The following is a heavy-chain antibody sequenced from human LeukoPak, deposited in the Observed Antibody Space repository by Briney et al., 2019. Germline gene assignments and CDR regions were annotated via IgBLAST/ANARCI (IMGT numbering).Heavy chain of an antibody. V-gene: IGHV3-23*01. CDR1: GYTFSSYG. CDR3: AIREFGESLFVVGHLDY. J-gene: IGHJ4*02. CDR2: LNGNRGGT. D-gene: IGHD3-10*01. Sequence: PGGSLRLSCAASGYTFSSYGMSWVRRATARGLELDSALNGNRGGTYYADSAMGRFITSRDNSTNTPYLQTKSLGADDASVYYYAIREFGESLFVVGHLDYWGQGTLVTVSS.